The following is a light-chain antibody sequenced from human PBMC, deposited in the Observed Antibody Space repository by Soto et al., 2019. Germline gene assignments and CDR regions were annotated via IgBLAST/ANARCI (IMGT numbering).Light chain of an antibody. CDR3: QSYDRSLRGYV. J-gene: IGLJ1*01. V-gene: IGLV1-40*01. Sequence: QSVLPHPRSVCWAPGHRVTISCTGTSSNIGSGYDVHWYQHLPGTAPKLLIYGNTIRPSGVPDRFSGSKSGTSASLAITGLQAEDEADYYCQSYDRSLRGYVFGTGTKVTVL. CDR2: GNT. CDR1: SSNIGSGYD.